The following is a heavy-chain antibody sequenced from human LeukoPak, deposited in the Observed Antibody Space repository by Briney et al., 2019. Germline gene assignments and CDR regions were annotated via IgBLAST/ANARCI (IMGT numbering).Heavy chain of an antibody. J-gene: IGHJ4*02. CDR3: ARVPYVSGTFDY. CDR2: ISYDGSSE. V-gene: IGHV3-30-3*01. CDR1: GFTFSNYA. Sequence: GRSLRLSCAASGFTFSNYAIHWVRQAPGKGLEWVAVISYDGSSEYYADSVKGRFTISRDNSKNTLYLQMNSLRTEDTAVYYCARVPYVSGTFDYWVQGTLVTVSS. D-gene: IGHD3-10*01.